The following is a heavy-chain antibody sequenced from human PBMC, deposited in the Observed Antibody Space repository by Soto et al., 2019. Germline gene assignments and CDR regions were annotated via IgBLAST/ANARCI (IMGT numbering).Heavy chain of an antibody. V-gene: IGHV1-18*01. Sequence: ASVQVSCQASGYTFTSYGLRWVRQAPRQGHARMGWISAYNGNTNYAQKSQGRFTITADESTSTAYMELSSLRAEDTALYYCARVLYYYDSSGYPFAFDIWSQGTRVTDS. CDR1: GYTFTSYG. J-gene: IGHJ3*02. D-gene: IGHD3-22*01. CDR3: ARVLYYYDSSGYPFAFDI. CDR2: ISAYNGNT.